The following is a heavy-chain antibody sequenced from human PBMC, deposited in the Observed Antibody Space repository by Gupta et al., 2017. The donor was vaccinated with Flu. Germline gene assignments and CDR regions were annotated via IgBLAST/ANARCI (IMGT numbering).Heavy chain of an antibody. V-gene: IGHV3-23*01. CDR3: AKDLDVRIPAQGNLDC. CDR1: GFSFSNYA. J-gene: IGHJ4*02. D-gene: IGHD3-9*01. Sequence: EVQLMESGGGLVQPGGSLRLSCTTSGFSFSNYAVHWVRQAPGKGLEWVSSISGTGLSTYYTASVKGRFTISRDNSRKTLFLQMNSLRAEDTALYYCAKDLDVRIPAQGNLDCWGQGTLVTVSA. CDR2: ISGTGLST.